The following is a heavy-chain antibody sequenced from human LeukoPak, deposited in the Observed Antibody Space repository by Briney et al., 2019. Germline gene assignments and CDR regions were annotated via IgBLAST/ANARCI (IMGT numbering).Heavy chain of an antibody. Sequence: SETLSLTCTVSGGSMTYYYWTWIRQPPGKGLEWIGYIYYSGNTNYNPSLKSRVTISVDTSKNQFSLMLGSATAADTAVYYCARQGYWSGYYVFDYWGQGTLVTVSS. V-gene: IGHV4-59*08. CDR1: GGSMTYYY. CDR2: IYYSGNT. J-gene: IGHJ4*02. CDR3: ARQGYWSGYYVFDY. D-gene: IGHD3-3*01.